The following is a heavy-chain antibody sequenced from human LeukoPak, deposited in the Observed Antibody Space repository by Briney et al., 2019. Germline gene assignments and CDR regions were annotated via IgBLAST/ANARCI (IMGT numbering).Heavy chain of an antibody. V-gene: IGHV3-23*01. D-gene: IGHD7-27*01. CDR3: AKANWGSGY. J-gene: IGHJ4*02. Sequence: GGSLRLSCAASGFTFSSYTMSWVRQAPGKGLEWVSTITVSGGSTYYADSVKGRFTISRDNSKNTLDLQMNSLRAEDTAVYYCAKANWGSGYWGQGTLVTVSS. CDR1: GFTFSSYT. CDR2: ITVSGGST.